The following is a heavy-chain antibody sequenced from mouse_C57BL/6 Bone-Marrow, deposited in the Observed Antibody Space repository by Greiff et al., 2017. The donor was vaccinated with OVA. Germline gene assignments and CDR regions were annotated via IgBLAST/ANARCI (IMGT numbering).Heavy chain of an antibody. CDR1: GYTFTSYW. Sequence: QVQLQQPGAELVKPGASVKLSCKASGYTFTSYWMHWVKQRPGRGLEWMGRIGASMVSTKNNEKIKSKATLTVDKTTSAAYMQLSSLTSKDSAVYYCARGNCCDKAWFAYWGQGTLVTVSA. V-gene: IGHV1-72*01. CDR2: IGASMVST. CDR3: ARGNCCDKAWFAY. J-gene: IGHJ3*01.